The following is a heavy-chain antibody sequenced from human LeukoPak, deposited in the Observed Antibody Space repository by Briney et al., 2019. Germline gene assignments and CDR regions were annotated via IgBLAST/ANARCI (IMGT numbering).Heavy chain of an antibody. D-gene: IGHD3-9*01. CDR2: IRYDGNNK. Sequence: GGSLRLSCAASGFTFSSSGMHWVRQAPGKGLEWVAFIRYDGNNKYYADSVKGRFTISRDNSKNTLSLQMNSLRAEDTAVYYCAKGPNYNILTGWRKTHNAFDIWGQGTMVIVSS. CDR1: GFTFSSSG. CDR3: AKGPNYNILTGWRKTHNAFDI. J-gene: IGHJ3*02. V-gene: IGHV3-30*02.